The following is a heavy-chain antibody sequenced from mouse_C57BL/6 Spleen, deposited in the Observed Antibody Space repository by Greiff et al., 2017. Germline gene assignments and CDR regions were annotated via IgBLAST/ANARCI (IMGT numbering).Heavy chain of an antibody. D-gene: IGHD1-1*01. V-gene: IGHV1-82*01. CDR3: ANYYYGSSPFDY. CDR1: GYEFSSSW. CDR2: IYPGDGDT. J-gene: IGHJ2*01. Sequence: VQLQQSGPELVKPGASVKISCKASGYEFSSSWMNWVKQRPGKGLEWIGRIYPGDGDTNYNGKFKGKATLTADKSSSTAYMQLSSLTSEDSAVYFCANYYYGSSPFDYWGQGTTLTVSS.